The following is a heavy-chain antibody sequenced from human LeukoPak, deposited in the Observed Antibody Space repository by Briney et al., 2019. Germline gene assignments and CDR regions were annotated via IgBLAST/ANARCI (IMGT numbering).Heavy chain of an antibody. D-gene: IGHD3-10*01. CDR3: ARGGFNMVRGVIIPSNSYFYYMDI. J-gene: IGHJ6*03. CDR2: ITNDEFV. Sequence: GVSLRLPCASSVFTFSPYSMNWVSQAPGKGLEWVSSITNDEFVYFSDSLKGRVTSSRDNAKSSLYLQMNSLRADDTAVYYCARGGFNMVRGVIIPSNSYFYYMDIWGKGTTVTVSS. CDR1: VFTFSPYS. V-gene: IGHV3-21*01.